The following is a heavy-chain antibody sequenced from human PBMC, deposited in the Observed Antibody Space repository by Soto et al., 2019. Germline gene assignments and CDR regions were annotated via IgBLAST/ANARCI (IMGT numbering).Heavy chain of an antibody. V-gene: IGHV3-21*01. CDR2: ISSTSSHI. CDR3: ARDPAADGYYGMDV. Sequence: EVQLVESGGGLGKPGGSLRLACVASEFSFSTYNMNWVRQAQGKGLEWVSFISSTSSHIHYADSVKGRFTISRDNAKTSLYLQMNSLRAEDTAVYYCARDPAADGYYGMDVWGKGTTGTVSS. CDR1: EFSFSTYN. J-gene: IGHJ6*04. D-gene: IGHD6-13*01.